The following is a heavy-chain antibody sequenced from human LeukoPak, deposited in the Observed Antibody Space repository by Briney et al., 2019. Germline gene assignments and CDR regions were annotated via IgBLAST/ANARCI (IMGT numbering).Heavy chain of an antibody. V-gene: IGHV4-4*07. D-gene: IGHD2-2*02. J-gene: IGHJ6*03. CDR2: IYTSAST. Sequence: SETLSLNCTVSGVSISSYYWSWLRQPAGKGLVWIVRIYTSASTNYNPSLKSRVTMSVDTSKNQFSLKLSSVTAADTAVYYCARALGVVPAAIDYYYYMDVWGKGTTVTVSS. CDR1: GVSISSYY. CDR3: ARALGVVPAAIDYYYYMDV.